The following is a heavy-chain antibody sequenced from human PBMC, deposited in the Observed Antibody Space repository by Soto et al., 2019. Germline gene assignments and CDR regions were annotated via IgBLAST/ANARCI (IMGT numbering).Heavy chain of an antibody. CDR3: AKTRNSVINYNYYDNMDV. J-gene: IGHJ6*02. Sequence: QVQLVESGGGVVQPGGSLRLTCAASGFTFSEYGIHLFRQAPGKVLELVAITSYDGRNTSYVDSVKGRFTIYIDNSVKTAFLEMKRLRVEDTAVYYCAKTRNSVINYNYYDNMDVWGQGTTVTVSS. CDR1: GFTFSEYG. D-gene: IGHD3-10*01. CDR2: TSYDGRNT. V-gene: IGHV3-30*18.